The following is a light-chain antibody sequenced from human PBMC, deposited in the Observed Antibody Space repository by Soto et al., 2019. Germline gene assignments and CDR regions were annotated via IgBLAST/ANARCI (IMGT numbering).Light chain of an antibody. J-gene: IGKJ4*01. CDR2: TAS. V-gene: IGKV1D-12*01. CDR3: KQTTPFPLT. Sequence: DIQMTQSPSSVSASVGDRVTIPCRASQGVSTWLAWYQHKPGKAPNLLIYTASSLQSGVTSRFSGSGSGSDFTLTISSLQPEDSATYYCKQTTPFPLTFGGGTKVEI. CDR1: QGVSTW.